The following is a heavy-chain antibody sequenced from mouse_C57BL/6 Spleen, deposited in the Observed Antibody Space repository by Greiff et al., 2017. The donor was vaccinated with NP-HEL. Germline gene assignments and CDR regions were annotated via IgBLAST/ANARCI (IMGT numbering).Heavy chain of an antibody. V-gene: IGHV1-69*01. CDR1: GYTFTSYW. Sequence: VQLKQPGAELVMPGASVKLSCKASGYTFTSYWMHWVKQRPGQGLEWIGEIDPSDSYTNYNQKFKGKSTLTVDKSSSTAYMQLSSLTSEDSAVYYGGRKGFAYWGQGTLVTVSA. CDR2: IDPSDSYT. J-gene: IGHJ3*01. CDR3: GRKGFAY.